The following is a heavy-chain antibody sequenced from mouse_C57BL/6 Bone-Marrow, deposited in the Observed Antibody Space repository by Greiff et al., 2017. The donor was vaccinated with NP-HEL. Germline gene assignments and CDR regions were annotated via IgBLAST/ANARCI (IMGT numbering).Heavy chain of an antibody. Sequence: EVQLQQSGAVLVRPGASVKLSCTASGFNIQDDYMHWVKQRPEQGLEWIGWIDTENGDHESASTFQGKATITADTSSNTAYLQLSSLTSEDTAVYYCTTSRDGYYNFDYWGQGTTLTVSS. J-gene: IGHJ2*01. CDR3: TTSRDGYYNFDY. D-gene: IGHD2-3*01. V-gene: IGHV14-4*01. CDR2: IDTENGDH. CDR1: GFNIQDDY.